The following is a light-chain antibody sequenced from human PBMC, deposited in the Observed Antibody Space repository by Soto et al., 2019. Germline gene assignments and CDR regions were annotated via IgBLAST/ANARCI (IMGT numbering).Light chain of an antibody. V-gene: IGKV3-20*01. CDR3: QQYGSSPPT. CDR2: GAS. Sequence: EIVLKQSPGTLSLSPGERATLSCRAGQSVDSSYLAWYQQKPGQAPRLLIYGASNRATGIPDRFSGSGSGTDFTLTISRLEPEDFAMYYCQQYGSSPPTFGQGTKV. CDR1: QSVDSSY. J-gene: IGKJ1*01.